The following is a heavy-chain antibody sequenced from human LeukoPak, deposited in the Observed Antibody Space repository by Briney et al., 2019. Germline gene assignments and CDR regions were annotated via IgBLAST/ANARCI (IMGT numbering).Heavy chain of an antibody. Sequence: GGSLRLSCAAFGFTFSSYAMHWVRQAPGKGLEWVAVISYDGSNKYYADSVKGRFTISRDNSKNTLYLQMNSLRAEDTAVYYCARDAVAGYSSGWFEGYYYYGMDVWGQGTTVTVSS. J-gene: IGHJ6*02. CDR2: ISYDGSNK. CDR3: ARDAVAGYSSGWFEGYYYYGMDV. V-gene: IGHV3-30*04. CDR1: GFTFSSYA. D-gene: IGHD6-19*01.